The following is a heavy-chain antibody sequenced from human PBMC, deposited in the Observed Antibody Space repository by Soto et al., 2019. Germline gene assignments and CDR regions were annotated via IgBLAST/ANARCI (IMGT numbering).Heavy chain of an antibody. CDR3: ARSSSWELPRLGYFDY. CDR1: GGTFSSYA. CDR2: IIPIFGTA. Sequence: GASVKVSCKASGGTFSSYAISWGRQAPGQGLEWMGGIIPIFGTANYAQKFQGRVTITADESTSTAYMELSSLRSEDTAVYYCARSSSWELPRLGYFDYWGQGTLVTVSS. V-gene: IGHV1-69*13. J-gene: IGHJ4*02. D-gene: IGHD1-26*01.